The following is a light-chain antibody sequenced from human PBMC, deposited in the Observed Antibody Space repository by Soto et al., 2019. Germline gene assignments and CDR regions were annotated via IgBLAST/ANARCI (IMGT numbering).Light chain of an antibody. J-gene: IGKJ4*01. CDR2: TAA. CDR3: QNYNSAPPLT. Sequence: DIQMTQSPSSLSASVGDRVTITCRSSQGISNYLAWYQQKPGKVPKLLIYTAATLQSGVPSRFSGSVSGTDFTLTISSLQPEDVATYYWQNYNSAPPLTFGGGTKVEIK. V-gene: IGKV1-27*01. CDR1: QGISNY.